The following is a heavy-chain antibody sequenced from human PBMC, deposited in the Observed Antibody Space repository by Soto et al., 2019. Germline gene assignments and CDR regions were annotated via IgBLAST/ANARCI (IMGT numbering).Heavy chain of an antibody. J-gene: IGHJ4*02. CDR2: IGRKAKNYAT. Sequence: EVHLVQSGGGLVQPGGSLKLSCAASGFIFSGSAMHWVRQASGKGLEWVGRIGRKAKNYATEYGASVEGRFTISRDDSKNTTFLLMNSMKSEDTAVYFCVRQWLVVRPLEHWGQGTLVTVSS. CDR1: GFIFSGSA. CDR3: VRQWLVVRPLEH. V-gene: IGHV3-73*02. D-gene: IGHD6-19*01.